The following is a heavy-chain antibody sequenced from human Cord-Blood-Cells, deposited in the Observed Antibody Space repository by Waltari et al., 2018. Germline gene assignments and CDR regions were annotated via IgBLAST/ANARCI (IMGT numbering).Heavy chain of an antibody. V-gene: IGHV1-18*01. CDR3: ARVQRGIVVVPAAIDY. J-gene: IGHJ4*02. Sequence: QVQLVQSGAEVKKPGASVKVSCKASGYTFTSYRISWVRQAHGQGLEWMGWISAYNGNTNYAQKLQGRVTMTTDTSTSTAYMELRSLRSDDTAVYYCARVQRGIVVVPAAIDYWGQGTLVTVSS. CDR2: ISAYNGNT. CDR1: GYTFTSYR. D-gene: IGHD2-2*01.